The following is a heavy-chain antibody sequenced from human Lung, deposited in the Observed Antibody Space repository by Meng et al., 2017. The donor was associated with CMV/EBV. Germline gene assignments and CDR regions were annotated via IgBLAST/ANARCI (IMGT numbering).Heavy chain of an antibody. D-gene: IGHD3-10*01. V-gene: IGHV4-39*07. CDR1: GGSISSSSYY. CDR2: IYYSGST. CDR3: AGEEYYYGSGCDY. J-gene: IGHJ4*02. Sequence: SETLSLXYTVSGGSISSSSYYWGWIRQPPGKGLEWIGSIYYSGSTYYNPSLKSRVTMSVDTSKNQFSLKLSSVTAADTAVYYCAGEEYYYGSGCDYWGQGTLVTVSS.